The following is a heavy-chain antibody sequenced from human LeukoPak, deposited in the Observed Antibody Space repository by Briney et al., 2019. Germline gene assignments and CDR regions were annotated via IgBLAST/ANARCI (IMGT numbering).Heavy chain of an antibody. CDR2: IYWDDDN. V-gene: IGHV2-5*02. CDR1: WFALTTYGVG. CDR3: AHRPNRHSNGWNTGFFDY. Sequence: SGPTQVNPTQTHTLTCTFSWFALTTYGVGVGWLRQPPGKALEWLAFIYWDDDNRYSPSLKNRLTATKDTSRNQVVLTMTNMDPVDTATYYCAHRPNRHSNGWNTGFFDYWGQGTLVTVSS. J-gene: IGHJ4*02. D-gene: IGHD6-25*01.